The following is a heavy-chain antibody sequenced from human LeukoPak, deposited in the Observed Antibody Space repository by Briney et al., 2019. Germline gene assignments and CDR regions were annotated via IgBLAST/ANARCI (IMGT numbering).Heavy chain of an antibody. CDR1: GFTFTDYW. J-gene: IGHJ4*02. CDR3: TREYYDFWSGPSDY. D-gene: IGHD3-3*01. V-gene: IGHV3-49*04. Sequence: GGSLRLSCAASGFTFTDYWMNWVRQAPGKGLEWVGFIRSKAYGGTTEYAASVKGRFTISRDDSKNIAYLQMNSLKTEDTAVYYCTREYYDFWSGPSDYWGQGTLVTVSS. CDR2: IRSKAYGGTT.